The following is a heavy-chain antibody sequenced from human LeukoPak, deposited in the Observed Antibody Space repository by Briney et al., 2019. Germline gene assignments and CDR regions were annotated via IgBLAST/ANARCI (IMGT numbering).Heavy chain of an antibody. V-gene: IGHV5-51*01. Sequence: SGESLKISCKGSGYSFTSYWIGWVRQMPGKGLEWMGIIYPGDSDTRYSPSFQGQVTISADKSISTAYLQWSSLKASDTAMYYCARRRITMVRGVTDWSYYFDYWGQGTLVTVSS. CDR3: ARRRITMVRGVTDWSYYFDY. CDR1: GYSFTSYW. D-gene: IGHD3-10*01. J-gene: IGHJ4*02. CDR2: IYPGDSDT.